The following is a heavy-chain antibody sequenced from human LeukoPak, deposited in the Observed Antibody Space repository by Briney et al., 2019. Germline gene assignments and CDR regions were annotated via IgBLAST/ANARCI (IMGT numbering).Heavy chain of an antibody. Sequence: PSETLSLTCAVYGGSFSGYYWSWIRQPPGKGLEWIGEINHSGSTNYNPSLKSRVTISVDTSKNQFSLKLSSVTAADTAVYYCARETGYRGYETQPHYFDYWGQGTLVTVSS. D-gene: IGHD5-12*01. CDR1: GGSFSGYY. CDR2: INHSGST. CDR3: ARETGYRGYETQPHYFDY. J-gene: IGHJ4*02. V-gene: IGHV4-34*01.